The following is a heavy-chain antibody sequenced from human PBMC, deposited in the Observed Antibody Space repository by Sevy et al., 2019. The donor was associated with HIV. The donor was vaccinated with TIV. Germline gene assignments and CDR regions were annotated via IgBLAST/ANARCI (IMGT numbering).Heavy chain of an antibody. Sequence: GGSLRLSCAPSGFTLSTYAMNWVRQAPGKGLEWVSSIGGSGRYTYYADSVEGRFTISRDNSKNMLYVQMNSLRVADTAVYYCAKGYCSGGTCPRDYYYYGMDVWGQGTTVTVSS. J-gene: IGHJ6*02. CDR3: AKGYCSGGTCPRDYYYYGMDV. V-gene: IGHV3-23*01. CDR1: GFTLSTYA. D-gene: IGHD2-15*01. CDR2: IGGSGRYT.